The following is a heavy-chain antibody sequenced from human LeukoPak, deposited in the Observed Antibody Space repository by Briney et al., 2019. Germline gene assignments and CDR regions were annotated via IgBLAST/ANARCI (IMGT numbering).Heavy chain of an antibody. D-gene: IGHD3-22*01. CDR1: GDSISSGDYY. CDR2: MYYSGST. V-gene: IGHV4-30-4*01. J-gene: IGHJ5*02. CDR3: ARPYYYDSRIDP. Sequence: PSQTLSLTCTVSGDSISSGDYYWSWIRHPPGKGLEWIAYMYYSGSTYYNPSLKSRVTMSADTSKNQLSLKLSSVTAADTAVYYCARPYYYDSRIDPWGQGTLVTVSS.